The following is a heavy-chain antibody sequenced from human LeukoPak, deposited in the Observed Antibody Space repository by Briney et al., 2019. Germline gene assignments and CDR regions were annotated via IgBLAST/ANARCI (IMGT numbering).Heavy chain of an antibody. CDR3: ARGRVVRGVIAHYYYYGMDV. CDR1: GGSLSGYF. CDR2: INHGGST. J-gene: IGHJ6*02. Sequence: SETLSLTCAVYGGSLSGYFWSWIRQSPEKGLEWIGEINHGGSTNYNPSLKSRVTISVDTSKNQFSLKLSSVTAADTAVYYCARGRVVRGVIAHYYYYGMDVWGQGTTVTVSS. V-gene: IGHV4-34*01. D-gene: IGHD3-10*01.